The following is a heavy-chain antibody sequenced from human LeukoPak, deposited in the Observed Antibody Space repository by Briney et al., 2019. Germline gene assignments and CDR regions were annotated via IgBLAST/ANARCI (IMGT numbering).Heavy chain of an antibody. Sequence: GGSLRLSCAASGFTFSSYSMNWVRQAPGKGLEWVSSISSSSSSYIYYADSVKGRFTISRDNAKNSLYLQMNSLRAEDTAVYYCARGKTGSYYSRSYYMDVWGKGTTVTVSS. CDR1: GFTFSSYS. V-gene: IGHV3-21*04. J-gene: IGHJ6*03. CDR3: ARGKTGSYYSRSYYMDV. D-gene: IGHD3-10*01. CDR2: ISSSSSSYI.